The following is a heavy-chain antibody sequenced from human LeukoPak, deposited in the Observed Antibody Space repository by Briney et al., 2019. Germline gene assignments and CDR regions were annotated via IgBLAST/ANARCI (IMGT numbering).Heavy chain of an antibody. CDR2: INPSGGST. D-gene: IGHD6-13*01. V-gene: IGHV1-46*01. Sequence: ASVKVSCKASGYTFTSYYMHWVRQAPGQGLEWMGIINPSGGSTIYAQKFQGRVTMTRDTSTSTVYMELSSLRSEDTAVYYCARDAHSSSWYDWYFDLWGRGTLVTVSS. CDR3: ARDAHSSSWYDWYFDL. J-gene: IGHJ2*01. CDR1: GYTFTSYY.